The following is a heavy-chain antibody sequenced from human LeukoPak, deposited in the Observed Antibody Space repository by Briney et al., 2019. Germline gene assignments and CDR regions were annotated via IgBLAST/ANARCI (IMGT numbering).Heavy chain of an antibody. D-gene: IGHD2-15*01. V-gene: IGHV1-18*01. CDR3: ASGSCSGGSCYSALGDYYYYYGMDV. Sequence: EASVEVSCKASGYTFTSYGISWVRQAPGQGLEWMGWISAYNGNTNYAQKLQGRVTMTTDTSASTAYMELRSLRSDDTAVYYCASGSCSGGSCYSALGDYYYYYGMDVWGQGTTVIVSS. CDR2: ISAYNGNT. CDR1: GYTFTSYG. J-gene: IGHJ6*02.